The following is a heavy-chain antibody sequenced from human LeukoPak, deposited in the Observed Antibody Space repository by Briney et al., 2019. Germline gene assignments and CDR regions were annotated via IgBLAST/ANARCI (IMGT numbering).Heavy chain of an antibody. CDR3: AHRPVGETSFDP. V-gene: IGHV2-5*01. J-gene: IGHJ5*02. Sequence: SGPTLVKPTQTLTLTCTFSGFSLSTSGVGVGWIRQPPGKALEWLAPIYWNDDKRYSPSLKSRLTITKDTSKNQVVLTMTNMDPVDTGTYYCAHRPVGETSFDPWGQGTLVTVSS. D-gene: IGHD1-26*01. CDR1: GFSLSTSGVG. CDR2: IYWNDDK.